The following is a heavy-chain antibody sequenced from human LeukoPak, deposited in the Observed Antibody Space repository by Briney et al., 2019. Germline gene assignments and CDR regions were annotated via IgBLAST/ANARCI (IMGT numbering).Heavy chain of an antibody. CDR2: IYTSGST. D-gene: IGHD1-26*01. V-gene: IGHV4-4*07. CDR3: ARENSGSYREFDY. Sequence: SETLSLTCNVSGGSISSYYWSWIRQPAGKGLEWIGRIYTSGSTNYNASLKSRVSMSVDTYKNQFSLKLSSVTAADTAVFYCARENSGSYREFDYWGQGTLVTVSS. CDR1: GGSISSYY. J-gene: IGHJ4*02.